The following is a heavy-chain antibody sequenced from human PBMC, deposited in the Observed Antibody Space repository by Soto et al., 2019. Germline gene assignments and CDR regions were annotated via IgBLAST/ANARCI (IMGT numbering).Heavy chain of an antibody. CDR3: ARTTGHLEVRGVIMWSHPTYYYYGMDV. Sequence: GESLKISCAASGFTFSSYAMNWVRQAPGKGLEWVAVISYDGSNKYYADSVKGRFNISRDNSKNTVYLQMNSLRAKDTSVYYSARTTGHLEVRGVIMWSHPTYYYYGMDVWGQGTTVTVSS. V-gene: IGHV3-30-3*01. J-gene: IGHJ6*02. CDR2: ISYDGSNK. CDR1: GFTFSSYA. D-gene: IGHD3-10*01.